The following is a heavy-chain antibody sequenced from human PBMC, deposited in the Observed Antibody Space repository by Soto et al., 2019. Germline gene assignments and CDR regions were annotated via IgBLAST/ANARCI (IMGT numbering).Heavy chain of an antibody. V-gene: IGHV4-34*01. J-gene: IGHJ4*02. Sequence: PSETLSLTCAVYGGSFSGYYWSWIRQPPGKGLEWIGEINHSGSTNYNPSLKSRVTISVDTSKNQFSLKPSSVTAADTAVYYCARVSWYSSGSLDYWGQGTLVTVSS. CDR3: ARVSWYSSGSLDY. CDR1: GGSFSGYY. D-gene: IGHD6-19*01. CDR2: INHSGST.